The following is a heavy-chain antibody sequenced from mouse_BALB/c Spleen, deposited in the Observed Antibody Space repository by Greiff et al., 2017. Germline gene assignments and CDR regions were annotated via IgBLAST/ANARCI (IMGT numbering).Heavy chain of an antibody. D-gene: IGHD2-4*01. Sequence: QVQLQQPGAELVKPGASVKLSCKASGYTFTSYWMHWVKQRPGQGLEWIGEINPSNGRTNYNEKFKSKATLTVDKSSSTAYMQLSSLTSEDSAVYYCARGDSMITTGFDYWGQGTTLTVSS. CDR2: INPSNGRT. CDR1: GYTFTSYW. CDR3: ARGDSMITTGFDY. V-gene: IGHV1S81*02. J-gene: IGHJ2*01.